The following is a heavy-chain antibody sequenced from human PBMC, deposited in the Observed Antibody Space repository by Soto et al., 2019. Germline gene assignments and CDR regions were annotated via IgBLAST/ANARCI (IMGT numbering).Heavy chain of an antibody. D-gene: IGHD2-8*01. J-gene: IGHJ5*02. CDR2: IIPIFGTA. CDR3: ATASHYCTNGVCYTLNWFAP. Sequence: KVSCKASGGTFSSYAISWVRQAPGQGLEWMGGIIPIFGTANYAQKFQGRVTITADESTSTAYMELSSLRSEDTAVYYCATASHYCTNGVCYTLNWFAPWGQGTLVTVSS. V-gene: IGHV1-69*01. CDR1: GGTFSSYA.